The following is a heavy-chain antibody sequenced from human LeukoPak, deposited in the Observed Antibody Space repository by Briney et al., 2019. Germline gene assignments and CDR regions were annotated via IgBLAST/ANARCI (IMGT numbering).Heavy chain of an antibody. CDR2: ISWNSGSI. V-gene: IGHV3-9*01. J-gene: IGHJ6*02. Sequence: GGSLRLSCAASGFTFDDYAMHWVRQAPGKGLEWVSGISWNSGSIGYADSVKGRFTISRDNSKNTLYLQMNSLRAEDTAVYYCAKELHDLYYYGMDVWGQGTTVTVSS. CDR1: GFTFDDYA. CDR3: AKELHDLYYYGMDV.